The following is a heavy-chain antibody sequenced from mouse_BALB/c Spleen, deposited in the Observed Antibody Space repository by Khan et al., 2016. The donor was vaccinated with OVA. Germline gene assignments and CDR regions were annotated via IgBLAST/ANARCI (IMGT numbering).Heavy chain of an antibody. CDR3: ARGAAAYYRNDGGAMEY. J-gene: IGHJ4*01. D-gene: IGHD2-14*01. V-gene: IGHV9-4*02. Sequence: QIQLVQSGPELKKPGETVRLSCKASGYTFTTAGMQWVQKMPGKGLKWIGWINTHSGVPKYAEDFKGRFAFSLDTSANTAYLQITNLKNEDTATFSCARGAAAYYRNDGGAMEYWGQGTSVTVSA. CDR2: INTHSGVP. CDR1: GYTFTTAG.